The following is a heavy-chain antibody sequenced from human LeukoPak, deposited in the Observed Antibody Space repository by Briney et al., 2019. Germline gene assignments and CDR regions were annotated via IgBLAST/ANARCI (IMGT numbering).Heavy chain of an antibody. CDR3: ARADSRANGVSGD. D-gene: IGHD2-8*01. J-gene: IGHJ4*02. V-gene: IGHV1-46*01. CDR2: INPSGGST. Sequence: ASVKVSCKASGYTFTSYYMHWVRQAPGQGLEWMGIINPSGGSTSYAQKFQGRVTMTRDTSTSTAYMELSSLRSEDTAVYYCARADSRANGVSGDWGQGTLVTVSS. CDR1: GYTFTSYY.